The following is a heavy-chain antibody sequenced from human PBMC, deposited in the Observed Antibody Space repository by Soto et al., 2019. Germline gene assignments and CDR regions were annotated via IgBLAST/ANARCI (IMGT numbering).Heavy chain of an antibody. D-gene: IGHD3-22*01. Sequence: LSLTCAVYGGSFSGYYWSWIRQPPGKGLEWIGEINHSGSTNYNPSLKSRVTISVDTSKNQFSLKLSSVTAADTAVYYCARVRSSGSPPFYYYFGMDVWGQGTTVTVSS. CDR1: GGSFSGYY. CDR3: ARVRSSGSPPFYYYFGMDV. CDR2: INHSGST. J-gene: IGHJ6*02. V-gene: IGHV4-34*01.